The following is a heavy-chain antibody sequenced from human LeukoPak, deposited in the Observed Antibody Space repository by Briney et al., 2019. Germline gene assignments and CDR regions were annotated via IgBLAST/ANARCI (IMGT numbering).Heavy chain of an antibody. D-gene: IGHD3-22*01. CDR1: GFTFSSYA. J-gene: IGHJ4*02. V-gene: IGHV3-23*01. CDR3: ARDYYDSSGYYHDY. Sequence: GSLRLSCAASGFTFSSYAMSWVRQAPGKGLEWVSSISGNGGSTYYAVSVQGRFTISRDNSKNTLYLQMNSLRAEDTALYYCARDYYDSSGYYHDYWGQGTLVTVSS. CDR2: ISGNGGST.